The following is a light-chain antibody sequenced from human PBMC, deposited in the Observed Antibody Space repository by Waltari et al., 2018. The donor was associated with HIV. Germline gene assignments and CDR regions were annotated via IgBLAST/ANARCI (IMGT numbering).Light chain of an antibody. Sequence: QSVLTQPPSVSAAPGHKVTLSCSGSSPNIRNNFVSWYQQLPQTAPKLLIYENNKRPSEIPDRFSGSKSGTSATLGITGLQTGDEADYYCGTWESSLNAGVFGGGTKLTVL. CDR3: GTWESSLNAGV. CDR1: SPNIRNNF. V-gene: IGLV1-51*02. J-gene: IGLJ3*02. CDR2: ENN.